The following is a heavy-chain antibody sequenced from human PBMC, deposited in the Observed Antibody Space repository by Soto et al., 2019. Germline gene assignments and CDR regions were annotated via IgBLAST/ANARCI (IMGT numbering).Heavy chain of an antibody. Sequence: PSETLSLTCTVSGGSVSSGSYYWSWIRQPPGKGLEWIGYIYYSGSTNYNPSLKSRVTISVDTSKNQFSLKLSSVTAADTAVYYCARVEGSRRHGGYPSNLFDPWGQGTLVTVSS. CDR2: IYYSGST. CDR1: GGSVSSGSYY. J-gene: IGHJ5*02. D-gene: IGHD5-12*01. CDR3: ARVEGSRRHGGYPSNLFDP. V-gene: IGHV4-61*01.